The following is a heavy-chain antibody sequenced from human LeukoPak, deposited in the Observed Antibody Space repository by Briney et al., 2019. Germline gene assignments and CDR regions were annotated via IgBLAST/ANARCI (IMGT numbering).Heavy chain of an antibody. CDR3: ARGPISVVAALGIFDY. CDR2: ISSSSSYI. J-gene: IGHJ4*02. V-gene: IGHV3-21*06. CDR1: GFTFSSYS. Sequence: GGSLRLSCAASGFTFSSYSMNWVRQAPGKGLEWVSSISSSSSYIYYADSGKGRFTFSRDNAKNSLYLQMNSLRAEDTAMYYCARGPISVVAALGIFDYWGQGTLVTVSS. D-gene: IGHD2-15*01.